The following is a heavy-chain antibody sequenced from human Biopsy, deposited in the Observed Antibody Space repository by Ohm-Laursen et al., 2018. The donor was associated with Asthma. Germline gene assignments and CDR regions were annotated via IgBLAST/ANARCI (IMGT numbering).Heavy chain of an antibody. Sequence: SENASCKAYGYPFIGYHIHWMRQPPGEGLGWMGIINPSGGNASYAQKFPGRITMTRDTSTSTVYKELSSLRSEDTAVYYCARAGALIVGAAMGYWGQGTLVTVSS. CDR3: ARAGALIVGAAMGY. CDR1: GYPFIGYH. CDR2: INPSGGNA. D-gene: IGHD1-26*01. J-gene: IGHJ4*02. V-gene: IGHV1-46*01.